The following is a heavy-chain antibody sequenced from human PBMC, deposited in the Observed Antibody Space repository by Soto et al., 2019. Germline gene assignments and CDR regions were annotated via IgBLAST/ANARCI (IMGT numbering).Heavy chain of an antibody. J-gene: IGHJ4*02. CDR1: GFTFTNAW. CDR2: IKSRSDGGTT. Sequence: EVELVESGGGLVKPGGSLRLSCAASGFTFTNAWMIWVRQAPGKGLEWVGRIKSRSDGGTTDYAAPVKGRFTISRDDSKNMLYLQMNNLKTDDSAVYYCNTWIVTTDYWGQGTRVTVSS. V-gene: IGHV3-15*01. CDR3: NTWIVTTDY. D-gene: IGHD1-26*01.